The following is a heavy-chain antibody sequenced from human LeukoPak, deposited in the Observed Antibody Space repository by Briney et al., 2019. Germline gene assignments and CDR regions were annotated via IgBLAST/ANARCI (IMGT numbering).Heavy chain of an antibody. V-gene: IGHV1-46*01. CDR3: ARVFSLGELSEGPFDY. D-gene: IGHD3-16*02. J-gene: IGHJ4*02. CDR1: GYTFTSYY. Sequence: GASVKVSCKASGYTFTSYYMHWVRQAPGQGLEWMGIINPSGGSTSYAQKFLGRVIMTRDMSTSTVYMEMSSLRSEDTAVYYCARVFSLGELSEGPFDYWGQGTLVTVSS. CDR2: INPSGGST.